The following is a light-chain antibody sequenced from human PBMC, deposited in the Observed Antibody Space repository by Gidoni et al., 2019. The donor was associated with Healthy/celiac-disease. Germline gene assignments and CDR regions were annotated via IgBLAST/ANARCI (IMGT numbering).Light chain of an antibody. CDR2: AAS. Sequence: DIQMTQSPSSLSASVGDRVTITCRASQSISSYLNWYQQKPGKAPKLLIYAASSLQSGVPSRFSGSGSGTDFTLTISSLQPEDFATYYCQQSYLELTLGGXTKVEIK. CDR3: QQSYLELT. CDR1: QSISSY. J-gene: IGKJ4*01. V-gene: IGKV1-39*01.